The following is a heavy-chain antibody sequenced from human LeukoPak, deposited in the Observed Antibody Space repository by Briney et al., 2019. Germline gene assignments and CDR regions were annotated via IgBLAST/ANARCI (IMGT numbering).Heavy chain of an antibody. J-gene: IGHJ3*02. V-gene: IGHV1-18*01. Sequence: GASVKVSCKASGYTFTSYGISWVRQAPGQGLEWMGWISAYSGNTNYAQKLQGRVTMTTDTSTSTAYMELRSLRSDDTAVYYCASSSVYVWGSLMALGDAFDIWGQGTMVTVSS. CDR3: ASSSVYVWGSLMALGDAFDI. CDR2: ISAYSGNT. D-gene: IGHD3-16*01. CDR1: GYTFTSYG.